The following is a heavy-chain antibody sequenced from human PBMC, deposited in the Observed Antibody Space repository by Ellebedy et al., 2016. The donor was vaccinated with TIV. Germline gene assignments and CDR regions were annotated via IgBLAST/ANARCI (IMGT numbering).Heavy chain of an antibody. D-gene: IGHD3-16*01. V-gene: IGHV3-13*01. Sequence: GESLKISXAASGFTFSSYDMHWVRQATGKGLEWVSAIGTAGDTYYPGSVKGRFTISRDNAKNSLYLQMNSLRAEDTAVYYCARGGMIPNYFDYWGQGTLVTVSS. J-gene: IGHJ4*02. CDR1: GFTFSSYD. CDR3: ARGGMIPNYFDY. CDR2: IGTAGDT.